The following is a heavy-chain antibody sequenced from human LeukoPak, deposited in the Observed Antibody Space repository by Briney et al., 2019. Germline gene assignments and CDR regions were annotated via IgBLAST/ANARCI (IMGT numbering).Heavy chain of an antibody. CDR2: INHSGST. CDR1: GGSFSGYY. V-gene: IGHV4-34*01. J-gene: IGHJ4*02. D-gene: IGHD5-12*01. Sequence: SETLSLTCAVYGGSFSGYYWSWIRQPPGKGLGWIGEINHSGSTKYNPSLKSRVTISVDTSKNQFSLNLSSLTAADTAVYYCARSSGGYWGPSTFDYWGQGTLVTVSS. CDR3: ARSSGGYWGPSTFDY.